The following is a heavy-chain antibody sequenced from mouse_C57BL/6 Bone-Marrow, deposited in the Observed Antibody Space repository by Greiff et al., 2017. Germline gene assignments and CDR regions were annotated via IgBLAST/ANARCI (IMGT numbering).Heavy chain of an antibody. CDR1: GYTFTSYW. D-gene: IGHD2-2*01. V-gene: IGHV1-72*01. J-gene: IGHJ2*01. CDR3: ARATMVRKGFDY. Sequence: VQLQQPGAELVKPGDSVRLSCKASGYTFTSYWMHWVKQRPGRGLGWIGRIDPNSGGTKYNEKFKSKATLTVDKPSSTAYMQLSSLTSEYSAVDYCARATMVRKGFDYWGQGTTLTVSS. CDR2: IDPNSGGT.